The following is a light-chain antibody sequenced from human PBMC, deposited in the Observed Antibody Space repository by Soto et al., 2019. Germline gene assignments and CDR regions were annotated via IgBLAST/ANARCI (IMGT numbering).Light chain of an antibody. J-gene: IGKJ4*02. V-gene: IGKV1-5*03. CDR1: KTISSW. CDR2: KAS. Sequence: TRQAIKTISSWLAWYQHKPGKAPKLLIYKASTLKSGVPSRFSCSGSRTEFTISICGLQPDDLALYCCQLYLLYSEALAEGTKVDI. CDR3: QLYLLYSEA.